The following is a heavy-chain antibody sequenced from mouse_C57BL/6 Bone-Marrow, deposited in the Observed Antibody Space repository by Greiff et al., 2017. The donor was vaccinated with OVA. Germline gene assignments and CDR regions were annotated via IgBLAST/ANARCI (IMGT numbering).Heavy chain of an antibody. Sequence: EVQGVESGAELVKPGASVKLSCTASGFNIKDYYMHWVKQRTEQGLEWIGRIDPEDGDTKYAPKFQGKATITAYTSSNTAYLQLSSLTSEDTAVDYCARGDYDPPFAYWGQGTLVTVSA. CDR1: GFNIKDYY. CDR3: ARGDYDPPFAY. CDR2: IDPEDGDT. V-gene: IGHV14-2*01. D-gene: IGHD2-4*01. J-gene: IGHJ3*01.